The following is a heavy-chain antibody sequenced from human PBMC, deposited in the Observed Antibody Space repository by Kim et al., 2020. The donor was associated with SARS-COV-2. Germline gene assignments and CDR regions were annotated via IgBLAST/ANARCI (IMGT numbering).Heavy chain of an antibody. CDR3: ARGRGGAYNY. V-gene: IGHV6-1*01. Sequence: NDYAVAVKSRMTINPETAKNQFSLQLNSVTPEDTALYYCARGRGGAYNYWGQGTLITVSS. CDR2: N. J-gene: IGHJ4*02. D-gene: IGHD1-26*01.